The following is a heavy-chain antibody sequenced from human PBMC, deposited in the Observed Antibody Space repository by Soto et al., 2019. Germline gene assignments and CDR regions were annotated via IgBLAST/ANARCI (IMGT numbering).Heavy chain of an antibody. Sequence: GESLKIACKGSGYSFTSYWIAWVRQMPGKGLECMGIIYPGDSDTRYSPSFEGQVTISADKSINTAYLQWSSLKASDSAMYYCARPFDTSGWYDHWGQGTLVTVSS. CDR3: ARPFDTSGWYDH. CDR1: GYSFTSYW. D-gene: IGHD6-19*01. CDR2: IYPGDSDT. V-gene: IGHV5-51*01. J-gene: IGHJ5*02.